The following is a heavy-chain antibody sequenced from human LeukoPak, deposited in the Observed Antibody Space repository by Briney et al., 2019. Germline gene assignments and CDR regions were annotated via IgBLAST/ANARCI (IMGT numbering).Heavy chain of an antibody. Sequence: GGSLRLSCAASGFSFSTYTMNWVRQAPGRGLEWVSSITSRSSYIYYAESLKGRFTISRDNTKNSLYLQMNSLRAEDTAVYYCASVYGGNRFWGQGTLVTVSS. D-gene: IGHD4-23*01. CDR1: GFSFSTYT. J-gene: IGHJ4*02. CDR2: ITSRSSYI. CDR3: ASVYGGNRF. V-gene: IGHV3-21*01.